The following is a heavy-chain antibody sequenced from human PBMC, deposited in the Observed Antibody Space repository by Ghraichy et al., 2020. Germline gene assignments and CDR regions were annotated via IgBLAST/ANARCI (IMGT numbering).Heavy chain of an antibody. D-gene: IGHD4-11*01. CDR1: GGSFSGYY. CDR3: ASSRGSTVTTDRGWFDP. CDR2: INHSGST. Sequence: SETLSLTCAVYGGSFSGYYWSWIRQPPGKGLEWIGEINHSGSTNYNPSLKSRVTISVDTSKNQFSLKLSSVTAADTAVYYCASSRGSTVTTDRGWFDPWGQGTLVTVSS. V-gene: IGHV4-34*01. J-gene: IGHJ5*02.